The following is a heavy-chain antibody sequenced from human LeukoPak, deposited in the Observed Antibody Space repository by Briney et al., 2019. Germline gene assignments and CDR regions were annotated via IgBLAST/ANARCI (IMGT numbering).Heavy chain of an antibody. V-gene: IGHV3-23*01. J-gene: IGHJ6*02. Sequence: GGSLRLSCAASGFTFSNYAMRWVRQAPGKGLEWVSAISTTGGSTYYADSVKGRFTISRDNSKNTLYLQMNSLRAEDTAVYYCAKDPVRYSFYGMDVWGQGTTVTVSS. CDR1: GFTFSNYA. D-gene: IGHD3-9*01. CDR2: ISTTGGST. CDR3: AKDPVRYSFYGMDV.